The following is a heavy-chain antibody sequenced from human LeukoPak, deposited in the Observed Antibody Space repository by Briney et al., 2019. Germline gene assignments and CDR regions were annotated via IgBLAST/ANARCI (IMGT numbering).Heavy chain of an antibody. CDR3: AKAILAVVTPGFDY. V-gene: IGHV3-9*01. D-gene: IGHD4-23*01. J-gene: IGHJ4*02. Sequence: GGSLTLSCAASGFTFDDYAMHWVRQAPGKGRVWVAGISWNSGSIGYADSVKGRFTISRDNAKNSLYLQMNSLRAEDTALYYCAKAILAVVTPGFDYWGQGTLVTVSS. CDR1: GFTFDDYA. CDR2: ISWNSGSI.